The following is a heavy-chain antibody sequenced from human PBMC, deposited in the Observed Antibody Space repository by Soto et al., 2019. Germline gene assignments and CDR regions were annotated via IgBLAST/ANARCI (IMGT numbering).Heavy chain of an antibody. CDR2: ISGSGGST. CDR3: AKATRGGAATLIRDY. CDR1: GFTFSIYA. V-gene: IGHV3-23*01. J-gene: IGHJ4*02. Sequence: ESGGGLVQPGGSLGLSCAAAGFTFSIYAMSWVRQAPGKGLEWVSAISGSGGSTYYADSVKGRFTISRDNSKNTLYLQMNSLRADDTAVYYCAKATRGGAATLIRDYWGQGTLVTVSS. D-gene: IGHD6-13*01.